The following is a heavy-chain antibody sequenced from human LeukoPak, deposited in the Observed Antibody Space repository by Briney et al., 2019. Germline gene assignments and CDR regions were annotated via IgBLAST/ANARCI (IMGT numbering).Heavy chain of an antibody. CDR2: INPNSGGT. CDR1: GYTFTGYY. V-gene: IGHV1-2*02. J-gene: IGHJ4*02. D-gene: IGHD1-20*01. CDR3: AREAYNWNYFDY. Sequence: ASVKVSCKASGYTFTGYYMHWVRQAPGQGLEWMGWINPNSGGTNYAQKFQGRVTMTRDTSISTAYMELSRLRSDDTAVYYCAREAYNWNYFDYWGQGTLVTVSS.